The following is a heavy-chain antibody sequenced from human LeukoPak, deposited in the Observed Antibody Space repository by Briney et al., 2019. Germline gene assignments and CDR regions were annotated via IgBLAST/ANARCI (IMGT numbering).Heavy chain of an antibody. CDR2: IYYSGSN. Sequence: SETLSLTCTVSGGSISSYYWSWIRQPPGKGLEWIGYIYYSGSNNYNPSLKSRVTISVDTSKNQFSLKLSSVTAADTAVYYCARDSEGGSYRDAFDIWGQGTMVTVSS. V-gene: IGHV4-59*01. D-gene: IGHD1-26*01. CDR1: GGSISSYY. J-gene: IGHJ3*02. CDR3: ARDSEGGSYRDAFDI.